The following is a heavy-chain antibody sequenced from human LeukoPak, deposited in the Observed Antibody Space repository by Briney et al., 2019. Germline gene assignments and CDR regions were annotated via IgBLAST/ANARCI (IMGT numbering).Heavy chain of an antibody. CDR2: INTNTGNP. J-gene: IGHJ6*02. V-gene: IGHV7-4-1*02. D-gene: IGHD2-2*01. CDR3: ARGAYCSSTSCYRYYYGMDV. CDR1: GYTFTSYA. Sequence: ASVKVSRKASGYTFTSYAMNWVRQAPGQGLEWMGWINTNTGNPTYAQGFTGRFVFSLDTSVSTAYLQISSLKAEDTAVYYCARGAYCSSTSCYRYYYGMDVWGQGTTVTVSS.